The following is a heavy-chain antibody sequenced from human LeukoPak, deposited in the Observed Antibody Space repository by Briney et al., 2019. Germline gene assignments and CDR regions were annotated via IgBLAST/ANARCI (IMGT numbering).Heavy chain of an antibody. D-gene: IGHD2-15*01. J-gene: IGHJ5*02. Sequence: SETLSLTCIVSGGSIGTLYWNWIRQVPGKGLEWIGFIDYHGNTNYNPSLKSRVTISVDTSVDQVSLRLTSVTAADTAIYFCATASGRSFWLDPWGQGRLVTVSS. CDR2: IDYHGNT. CDR3: ATASGRSFWLDP. V-gene: IGHV4-59*11. CDR1: GGSIGTLY.